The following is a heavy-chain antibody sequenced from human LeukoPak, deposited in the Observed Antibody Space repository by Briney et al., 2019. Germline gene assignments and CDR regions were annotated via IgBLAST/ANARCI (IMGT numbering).Heavy chain of an antibody. CDR2: IYHSGST. Sequence: SGTLSLTCAVSGGSISSSNWWSWVRQPPGKGLEWIGEIYHSGSTNYNPPLKSRVTISVDKSKNQFSLKLSSVTAADTAVYYCARLTVTPFVYFDYWGQGTLVTVSS. CDR3: ARLTVTPFVYFDY. D-gene: IGHD4-17*01. CDR1: GGSISSSNW. V-gene: IGHV4-4*02. J-gene: IGHJ4*02.